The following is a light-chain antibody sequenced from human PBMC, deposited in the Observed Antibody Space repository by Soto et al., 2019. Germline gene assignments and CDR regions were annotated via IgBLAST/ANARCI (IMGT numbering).Light chain of an antibody. CDR3: QSYDSSLSGYV. V-gene: IGLV1-40*01. CDR2: GNS. J-gene: IGLJ1*01. CDR1: STNIGAGYD. Sequence: QSVLTQPPSVSGCPWQRVTICCGGRSTNIGAGYDVHWYQQLPGTAPKLLIYGNSNRPSGVPDRFSGSKSGTSASLAITGLQAEDEADYYCQSYDSSLSGYVFGTGTKVTVL.